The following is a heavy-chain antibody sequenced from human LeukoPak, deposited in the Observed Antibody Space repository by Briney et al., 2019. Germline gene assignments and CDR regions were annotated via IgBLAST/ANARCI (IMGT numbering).Heavy chain of an antibody. Sequence: GGSLRLSCAASGFTFSSYGMHWVRQAPGKGLEWVAVIWYDGSNKFYADSVRGRFTISRDNSKNTLYVQMNSLRVEDTAIYYCAKVNSNDYKYGLDVWGQGTTVTVSS. J-gene: IGHJ6*02. V-gene: IGHV3-33*06. CDR2: IWYDGSNK. CDR3: AKVNSNDYKYGLDV. CDR1: GFTFSSYG. D-gene: IGHD4-23*01.